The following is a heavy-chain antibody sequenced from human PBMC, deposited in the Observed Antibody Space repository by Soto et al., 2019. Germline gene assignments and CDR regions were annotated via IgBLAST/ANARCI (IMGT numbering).Heavy chain of an antibody. CDR3: ARVGAARKLYYSYGMDV. J-gene: IGHJ6*02. D-gene: IGHD6-13*01. V-gene: IGHV4-4*07. Sequence: SETLSLTCTVSGGSISSYYWSWIRQPAGKGLEWIGRIYTSGSTNYNPSLKSRVTMSVDTSKNQFSLKLSSVTAADTAVYYCARVGAARKLYYSYGMDVSGPGPTVTVSS. CDR1: GGSISSYY. CDR2: IYTSGST.